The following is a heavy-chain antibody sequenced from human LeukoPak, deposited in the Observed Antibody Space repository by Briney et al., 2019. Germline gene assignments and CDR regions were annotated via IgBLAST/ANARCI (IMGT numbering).Heavy chain of an antibody. CDR2: IKQDGSEK. CDR1: GFTFSSYW. CDR3: ARDRQDYCDSSGYPLDY. Sequence: GGSLRLSCAASGFTFSSYWMSWVRQAPGKGLEWVANIKQDGSEKYYVDSVKGRFTISRDNAKNSLYLQMNSLRAEDTAVYYCARDRQDYCDSSGYPLDYWGQGTLVTVSS. V-gene: IGHV3-7*01. J-gene: IGHJ4*02. D-gene: IGHD3-22*01.